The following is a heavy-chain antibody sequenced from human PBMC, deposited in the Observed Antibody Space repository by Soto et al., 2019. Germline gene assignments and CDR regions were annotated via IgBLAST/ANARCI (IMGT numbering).Heavy chain of an antibody. CDR1: GFMFTRST. Sequence: PGGSLRLSCVASGFMFTRSTMNWDRQAPGKGLEWVSSITSASDYIFYADSVKGRFTISRDNAKNSLYLQMNSLRAEDTAVYYCARVGTGSSKPLDIWGQGTMVTVSS. CDR2: ITSASDYI. J-gene: IGHJ3*02. CDR3: ARVGTGSSKPLDI. V-gene: IGHV3-21*01. D-gene: IGHD3-9*01.